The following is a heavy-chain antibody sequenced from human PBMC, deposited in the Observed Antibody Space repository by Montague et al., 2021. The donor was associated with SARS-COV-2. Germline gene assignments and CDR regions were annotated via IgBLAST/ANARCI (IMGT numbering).Heavy chain of an antibody. CDR3: AIYSSGWYGWGFDY. V-gene: IGHV3-48*03. CDR1: GFTFSSYE. Sequence: SLRLSCAASGFTFSSYEMNWVRQAPGKGLEWVSYISSSGSTIYYSDSVKGLFTISRDNATNSLYLQMNSLRAEDTAVYYCAIYSSGWYGWGFDYWGQGTLVTVSS. D-gene: IGHD6-19*01. J-gene: IGHJ4*02. CDR2: ISSSGSTI.